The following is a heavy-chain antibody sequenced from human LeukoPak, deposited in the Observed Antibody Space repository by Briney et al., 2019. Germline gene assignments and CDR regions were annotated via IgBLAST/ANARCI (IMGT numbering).Heavy chain of an antibody. V-gene: IGHV4-39*07. Sequence: PSETLSLTCTVSGGSISSSSYYWGWIRQPPGKGLEWIGSIYYSGSTYYNPSLKSRVTISVDTSKNQFSLKLSSVTAADTAVYFCARIWFGLRRLYYFDYWGQGTLVTVSS. CDR3: ARIWFGLRRLYYFDY. D-gene: IGHD3-10*01. CDR2: IYYSGST. J-gene: IGHJ4*02. CDR1: GGSISSSSYY.